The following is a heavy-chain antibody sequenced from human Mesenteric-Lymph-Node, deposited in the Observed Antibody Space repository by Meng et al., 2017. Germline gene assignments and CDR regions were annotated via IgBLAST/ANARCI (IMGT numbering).Heavy chain of an antibody. CDR1: GDSVSTNSAA. Sequence: QGQLQQSGPGLGKPSQALSLTCAIPGDSVSTNSAAWNWIRQSPSGGLEWLGRTYYKSKWYNDYAESVKSRITINPDTSKNQFSLQLNSVTPEDTAVYYCARDPAAFDFWGQGILVTVSS. CDR2: TYYKSKWYN. D-gene: IGHD6-25*01. CDR3: ARDPAAFDF. V-gene: IGHV6-1*01. J-gene: IGHJ4*02.